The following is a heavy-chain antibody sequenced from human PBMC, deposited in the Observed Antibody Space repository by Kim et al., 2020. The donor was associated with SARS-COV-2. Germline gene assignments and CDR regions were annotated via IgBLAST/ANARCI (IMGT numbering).Heavy chain of an antibody. CDR1: GYTFTSYG. V-gene: IGHV1-18*01. CDR3: ARFYHRSAYSSGWYGYYYYMDV. Sequence: ASVKVSCKASGYTFTSYGISWVRQAPGQGLEWMGWISAYNGNTNYAQKLQGRVTMTTDTSTSTAYMELRSLRSDDTAVYYWARFYHRSAYSSGWYGYYYYMDVWGKGTTVTVSS. CDR2: ISAYNGNT. D-gene: IGHD6-19*01. J-gene: IGHJ6*03.